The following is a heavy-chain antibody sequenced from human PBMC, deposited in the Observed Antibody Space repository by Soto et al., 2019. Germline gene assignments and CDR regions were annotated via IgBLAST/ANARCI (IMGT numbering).Heavy chain of an antibody. V-gene: IGHV1-69*13. J-gene: IGHJ6*02. CDR3: ATVGEQQLVGKNYYYGMDV. CDR1: GGTFSSYA. Sequence: SVKVSCKASGGTFSSYAISWVRQAPGQGLEWMGGIIPIFGTANYAQKFQGRVTITADESTSTAYMELSNLRSEDTAVYYCATVGEQQLVGKNYYYGMDVWGQGTTVTVSS. D-gene: IGHD6-13*01. CDR2: IIPIFGTA.